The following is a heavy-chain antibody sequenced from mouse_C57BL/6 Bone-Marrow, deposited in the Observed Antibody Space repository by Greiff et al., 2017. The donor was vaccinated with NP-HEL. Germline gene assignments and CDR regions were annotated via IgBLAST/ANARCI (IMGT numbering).Heavy chain of an antibody. CDR2: ILPGSGST. D-gene: IGHD1-1*01. V-gene: IGHV1-9*01. J-gene: IGHJ3*01. CDR1: GYTFTGYW. Sequence: QVQLQQSGAELMKPGASVKLSCKATGYTFTGYWIEWVKQRPGHGLEWIGVILPGSGSTHYNEKLKGKATFTADKSSNTAYMQLSSLTTEESAIDYWARDGSGELAYWGQGTLVTVSA. CDR3: ARDGSGELAY.